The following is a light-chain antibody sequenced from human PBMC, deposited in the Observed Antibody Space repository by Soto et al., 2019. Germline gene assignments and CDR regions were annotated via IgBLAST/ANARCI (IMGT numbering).Light chain of an antibody. Sequence: EVVMTQSPATLSVSPGERATLSCRASQAVNSNLAWYQQKPGQAPRLLIYGASTRASDIPARFSGSGSETEFTLTISSLQSEDFEVYYCQHYSDWQPWTFGPGTRVEIK. V-gene: IGKV3-15*01. CDR1: QAVNSN. CDR2: GAS. CDR3: QHYSDWQPWT. J-gene: IGKJ1*01.